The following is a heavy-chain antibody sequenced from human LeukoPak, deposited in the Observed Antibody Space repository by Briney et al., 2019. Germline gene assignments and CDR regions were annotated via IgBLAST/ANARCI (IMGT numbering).Heavy chain of an antibody. CDR1: GGSIRSEN. CDR3: ARRKMVRGIGYYYYMDV. D-gene: IGHD3-10*01. J-gene: IGHJ6*03. Sequence: PSETLSLTCTVSGGSIRSENWSWIRQPPGKGLEWIGYIYYNGSTYYNPSLKSRVIISVDTSKNQFSLKLSSVTAADTAVYYCARRKMVRGIGYYYYMDVWGKGTTVTISS. CDR2: IYYNGST. V-gene: IGHV4-59*04.